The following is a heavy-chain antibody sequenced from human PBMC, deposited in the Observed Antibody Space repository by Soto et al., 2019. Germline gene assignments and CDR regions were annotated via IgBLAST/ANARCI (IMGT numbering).Heavy chain of an antibody. CDR3: ARDLVAATDRNYGMDV. J-gene: IGHJ6*02. Sequence: DSVKVSCKASGYTFTSYGISWVRQAPGQGLEWMGWISAYNGNTNYAQKLQGRVTMTTDTSTSTAYMELRSLRSDDTAVYYCARDLVAATDRNYGMDVWGQGTTVTVSS. D-gene: IGHD6-13*01. V-gene: IGHV1-18*01. CDR1: GYTFTSYG. CDR2: ISAYNGNT.